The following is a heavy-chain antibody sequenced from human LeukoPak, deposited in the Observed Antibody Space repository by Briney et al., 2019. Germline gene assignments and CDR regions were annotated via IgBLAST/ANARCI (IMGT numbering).Heavy chain of an antibody. J-gene: IGHJ4*02. D-gene: IGHD6-19*01. Sequence: SETLSLTCTVSGGSISSYYWSWIRQPPGKGLEWIGYIYYSGSTNYNPSLKSRVTISVDTSKNQFSLKLSSVTAADTAVYYCARGEGSSGWYRYYFDYWGQGTLVTVSS. V-gene: IGHV4-59*01. CDR2: IYYSGST. CDR3: ARGEGSSGWYRYYFDY. CDR1: GGSISSYY.